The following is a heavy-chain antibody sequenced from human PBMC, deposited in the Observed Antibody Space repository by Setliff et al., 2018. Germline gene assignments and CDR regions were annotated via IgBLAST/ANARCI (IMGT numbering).Heavy chain of an antibody. V-gene: IGHV1-2*02. CDR3: ARAPSGTGFYHFFSYMDV. Sequence: ASVKVSCKASGYTFGAHYIHWVRQAPGQGPEWVGCIRPLRGDTKSAQKFQGRLTMTGDASINTAFMELTGLTSDDTAVYYCARAPSGTGFYHFFSYMDVWGKGTTVTVSS. CDR1: GYTFGAHY. CDR2: IRPLRGDT. D-gene: IGHD1-7*01. J-gene: IGHJ6*03.